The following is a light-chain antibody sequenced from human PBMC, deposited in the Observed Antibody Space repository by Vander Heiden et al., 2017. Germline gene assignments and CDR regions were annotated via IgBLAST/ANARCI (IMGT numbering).Light chain of an antibody. V-gene: IGLV2-8*01. CDR1: SSDVGGYNY. CDR3: SSYAGSNIYV. CDR2: EVT. J-gene: IGLJ1*01. Sequence: QSSPTQPPSPSGAPGQAVTISCTGTSSDVGGYNYVSWYQQHPGKAPKLMISEVTKRPSGVPDRFSGSKSGTTASLTVSGLQAEDEADYYCSSYAGSNIYVFGTGTKVTVL.